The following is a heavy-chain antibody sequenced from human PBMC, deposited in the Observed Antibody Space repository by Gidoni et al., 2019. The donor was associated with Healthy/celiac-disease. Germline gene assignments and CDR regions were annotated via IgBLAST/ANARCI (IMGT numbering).Heavy chain of an antibody. D-gene: IGHD4-4*01. V-gene: IGHV4-39*01. CDR3: ARRRVTPRAWFDP. CDR2: IYYSGST. Sequence: QLQLQESGPGLVKPSETLSLTCTVSGGSISSSSYHWGWLRQPPGKGLEWIGSIYYSGSTYYNPSLKSRVTISVDTTKNQFSLKLSSVTAADTAVYYCARRRVTPRAWFDPWGQGTLVTVSS. CDR1: GGSISSSSYH. J-gene: IGHJ5*02.